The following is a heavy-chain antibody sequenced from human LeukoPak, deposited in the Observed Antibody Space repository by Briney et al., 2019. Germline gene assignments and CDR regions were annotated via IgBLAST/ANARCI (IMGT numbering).Heavy chain of an antibody. V-gene: IGHV3-30*04. Sequence: GGSLRLSCAASGFTFSSYAMHWVRQAPGKGLEWVAVISYDGSNKYYADSVKGRFTISRDNSKNTLYLQMNSLRAEDTAVYYCAKDRQWLVFFYGMDVWGKGTTVTVSS. CDR1: GFTFSSYA. CDR2: ISYDGSNK. D-gene: IGHD6-19*01. J-gene: IGHJ6*04. CDR3: AKDRQWLVFFYGMDV.